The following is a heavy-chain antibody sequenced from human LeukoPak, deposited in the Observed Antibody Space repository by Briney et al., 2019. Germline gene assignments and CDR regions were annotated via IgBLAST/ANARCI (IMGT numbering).Heavy chain of an antibody. D-gene: IGHD6-19*01. CDR3: AKSVAGKGDLLGAEPDY. CDR2: ISSGGSQR. J-gene: IGHJ4*02. CDR1: GFTFSNSA. V-gene: IGHV3-23*01. Sequence: GGSLRLSCAASGFTFSNSAMTWVRQAPGKGLEGISGISSGGSQRFYADSVKGRFTVSRDNSRETLFLQMNSLRTEDTAVYYCAKSVAGKGDLLGAEPDYWGQGTLVSVSS.